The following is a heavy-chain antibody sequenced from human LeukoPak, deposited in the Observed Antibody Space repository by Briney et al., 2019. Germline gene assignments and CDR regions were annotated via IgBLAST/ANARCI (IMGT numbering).Heavy chain of an antibody. V-gene: IGHV4-39*07. D-gene: IGHD3-9*01. Sequence: SETLSLTCTVSGASISTSDYYWGWIRQPPGKGLEWLASIYYTGDTYYNPSLESRVTISVDTSNNQFSLRLSSVTAADTAVYYCARLGRDWSKRSFDYWGQGTLVTVSS. CDR2: IYYTGDT. CDR3: ARLGRDWSKRSFDY. CDR1: GASISTSDYY. J-gene: IGHJ4*02.